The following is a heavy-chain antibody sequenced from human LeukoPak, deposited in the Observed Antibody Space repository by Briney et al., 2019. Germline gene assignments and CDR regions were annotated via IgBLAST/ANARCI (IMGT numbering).Heavy chain of an antibody. CDR2: ISWNSGSI. V-gene: IGHV3-9*03. D-gene: IGHD2-21*01. CDR1: GFTFDDYA. J-gene: IGHJ3*02. CDR3: AKDSTPLPRLARPYSFEI. Sequence: GGSLRLSCAASGFTFDDYAMHWVRQAPGKGLEWVSGISWNSGSIGYADSVKGRFTISRDNAKNSLYLQMNSLRAEDMALYYCAKDSTPLPRLARPYSFEIWGQGKRAPVSS.